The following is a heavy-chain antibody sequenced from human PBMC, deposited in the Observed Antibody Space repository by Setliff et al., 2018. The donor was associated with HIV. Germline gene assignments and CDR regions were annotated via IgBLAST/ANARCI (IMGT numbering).Heavy chain of an antibody. Sequence: PSETLSLTCTVSGGSFSTYYWSWIRQPAGKGLEWIGRIYIRGTNYNPSLKTRLTMSLDTSSNQFSLNLNSVTAADTAVYYCARGSWGSWRFDYWGQGTLVTVSS. CDR1: GGSFSTYY. J-gene: IGHJ4*02. CDR3: ARGSWGSWRFDY. V-gene: IGHV4-4*07. D-gene: IGHD6-13*01. CDR2: IYIRGT.